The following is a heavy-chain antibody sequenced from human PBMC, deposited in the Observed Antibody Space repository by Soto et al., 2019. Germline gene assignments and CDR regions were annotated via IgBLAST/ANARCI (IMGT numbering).Heavy chain of an antibody. D-gene: IGHD6-6*01. J-gene: IGHJ4*02. Sequence: GGSLRLSCAASGFTFSSYSMNWVRQAPGKGLEWVSSISSSSSYIYYADSVKGRFTISRDNAKNSLYLQMNSLRAEDTGVYYCASTPYSSSSEPFDYWGQGTLVTVSS. CDR2: ISSSSSYI. CDR1: GFTFSSYS. V-gene: IGHV3-21*01. CDR3: ASTPYSSSSEPFDY.